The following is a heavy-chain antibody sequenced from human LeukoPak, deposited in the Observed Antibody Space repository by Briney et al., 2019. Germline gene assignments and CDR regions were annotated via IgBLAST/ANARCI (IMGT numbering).Heavy chain of an antibody. Sequence: GGSLRLSCAASGFTFSNYAMTWVRPAPGKGLEWVSSMSGIGSDTYYADSVRGRFTISRDNSKNTLYLQMNSLRVEDTAVYYCARGKDTYNYDSSGYYFGEYWGQGTLVTVSS. CDR2: MSGIGSDT. CDR1: GFTFSNYA. CDR3: ARGKDTYNYDSSGYYFGEY. J-gene: IGHJ4*02. D-gene: IGHD3-22*01. V-gene: IGHV3-23*01.